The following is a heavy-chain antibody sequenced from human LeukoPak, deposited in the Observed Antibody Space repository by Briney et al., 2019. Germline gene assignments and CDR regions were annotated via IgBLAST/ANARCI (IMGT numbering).Heavy chain of an antibody. D-gene: IGHD4-23*01. V-gene: IGHV4-38-2*02. CDR1: GYSISSGYY. J-gene: IGHJ3*02. CDR3: ASRDYGGEGAFDI. CDR2: IYHSGST. Sequence: SETLSLTCTVSGYSISSGYYWGWIRQPPGKGLEWIGSIYHSGSTYYNPSLKSRVTISVDTSKNQFSLKLSSVTAADTAVYYCASRDYGGEGAFDIWGQGTMVTVSS.